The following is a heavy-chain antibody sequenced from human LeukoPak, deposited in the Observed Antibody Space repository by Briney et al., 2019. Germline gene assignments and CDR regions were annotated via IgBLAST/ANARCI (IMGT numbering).Heavy chain of an antibody. CDR1: GFTFSSYA. CDR3: VRAQGDLDS. Sequence: PGGSLRPYCAASGFTFSSYAMSWVRQAPGKGLEWVSGISGNSGSTYYADSVKGRFTISRDNSKNTLYMQMNSLRAEDTAVYYCVRAQGDLDSWGQGTLVTVSS. J-gene: IGHJ4*02. V-gene: IGHV3-23*01. CDR2: ISGNSGST. D-gene: IGHD3-16*01.